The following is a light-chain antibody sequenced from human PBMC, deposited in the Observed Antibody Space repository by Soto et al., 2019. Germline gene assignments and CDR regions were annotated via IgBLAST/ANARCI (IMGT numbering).Light chain of an antibody. CDR3: QQLNSYPLT. CDR2: AAS. V-gene: IGKV1-9*01. J-gene: IGKJ5*01. Sequence: DSQFSQSPPLLPASVRDRAPITCRATQGISSYLAWYQQKPGKAPNLLIYAASSLQSGVPSRFSGSGSGTEFTLTISSLQPEDFATYYCQQLNSYPLTFGQGTRL. CDR1: QGISSY.